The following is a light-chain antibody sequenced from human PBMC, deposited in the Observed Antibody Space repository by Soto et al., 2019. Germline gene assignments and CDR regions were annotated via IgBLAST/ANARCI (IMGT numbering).Light chain of an antibody. J-gene: IGLJ2*01. Sequence: QSALTQPASVSGSPGQSITISCTGTSSDVGGYDYVSWYQQHPGKVPKLMIYDVSSRPSGVSNRFSGSKSGNTASLTISGLQAEDEAAYYCSSYASSSTLVFGGGTKLTVL. V-gene: IGLV2-14*01. CDR3: SSYASSSTLV. CDR2: DVS. CDR1: SSDVGGYDY.